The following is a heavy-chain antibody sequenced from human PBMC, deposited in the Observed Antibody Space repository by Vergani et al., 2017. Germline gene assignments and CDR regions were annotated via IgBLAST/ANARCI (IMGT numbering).Heavy chain of an antibody. D-gene: IGHD3-10*01. Sequence: VQLVEWGGGVVQPGGSLRLSCTASGFIFSSHGMHWVRQAPGKGLEWVAHISPDGSATSYVDSVKGRFTISRDNAKSSLYLQMNSLRAEDTGVYYCARDRYYLGSGSYPYFYYYGLDVWGQGTAVTVSS. V-gene: IGHV3-7*01. CDR2: ISPDGSAT. J-gene: IGHJ6*02. CDR3: ARDRYYLGSGSYPYFYYYGLDV. CDR1: GFIFSSHG.